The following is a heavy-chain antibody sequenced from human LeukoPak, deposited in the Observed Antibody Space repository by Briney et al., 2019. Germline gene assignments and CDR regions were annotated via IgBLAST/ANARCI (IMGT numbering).Heavy chain of an antibody. CDR1: GGSISSGDYY. V-gene: IGHV4-61*08. D-gene: IGHD6-25*01. Sequence: SETLSLTCTVSGGSISSGDYYWSWIRQPPGKGLEWIGYIYYSGSTNYNPSLKSRVTISVDTSKNQFSLKLSSVTAADTAVYYCARDKVSLSGLWYFDLWGRGTLVTVSS. CDR3: ARDKVSLSGLWYFDL. J-gene: IGHJ2*01. CDR2: IYYSGST.